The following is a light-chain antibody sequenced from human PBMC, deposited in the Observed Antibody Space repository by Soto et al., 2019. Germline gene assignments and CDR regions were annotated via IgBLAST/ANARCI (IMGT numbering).Light chain of an antibody. Sequence: ELVLTQSAATLSLSPGERATLSCRASQTVGNFLAWYQQKPGQAPRLLIYDASNRATDIPARFSGSGSGTDFTLTISSLEPEDFAVYYCQQRSSFGPGTKVDIK. CDR2: DAS. CDR3: QQRSS. CDR1: QTVGNF. V-gene: IGKV3-11*01. J-gene: IGKJ3*01.